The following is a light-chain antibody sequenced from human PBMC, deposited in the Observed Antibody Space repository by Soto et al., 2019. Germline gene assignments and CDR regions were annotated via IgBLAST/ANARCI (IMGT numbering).Light chain of an antibody. V-gene: IGLV2-14*01. CDR1: SSDVGTYNY. Sequence: QSVLTQPASVSGSPGQSITISCTGTSSDVGTYNYVSWYQQHSGKAPKLIIYGVTNRPSGVSNRFSGSKSGNTASLTISGLQAEDEAGYYCSSYTSSAFVVFGGGTKLTVL. CDR3: SSYTSSAFVV. J-gene: IGLJ2*01. CDR2: GVT.